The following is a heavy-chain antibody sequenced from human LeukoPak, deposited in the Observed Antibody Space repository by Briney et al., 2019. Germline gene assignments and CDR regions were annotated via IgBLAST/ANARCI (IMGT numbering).Heavy chain of an antibody. D-gene: IGHD3-22*01. CDR2: INPNSGGT. J-gene: IGHJ4*02. V-gene: IGHV1-2*02. Sequence: GASVKVSCKASGYTFTGYYMHWVRQAPGQGLEWMGWINPNSGGTNYAQKFQGRVTMTRDTSISTAHMELSRLRSDDTAVYYCARDYDSSGYGQFDYWGQGTLVTVSS. CDR1: GYTFTGYY. CDR3: ARDYDSSGYGQFDY.